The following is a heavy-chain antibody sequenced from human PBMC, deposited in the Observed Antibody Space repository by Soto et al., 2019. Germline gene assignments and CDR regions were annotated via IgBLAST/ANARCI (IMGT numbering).Heavy chain of an antibody. CDR1: GGSFSGYY. V-gene: IGHV4-34*01. CDR2: INHSGST. CDR3: AIGRKQNFITSPRGYYYXMDV. J-gene: IGHJ6*02. Sequence: SETLSLTCAVYGGSFSGYYWSWIRQPPGKGLEWIGEINHSGSTNYNPSLKSRVTISVDTSKNQFSLKLSSVTAADTAVYSFAIGRKQNFITSPRGYYYXMDVWGQGTTVTVSS. D-gene: IGHD3-10*01.